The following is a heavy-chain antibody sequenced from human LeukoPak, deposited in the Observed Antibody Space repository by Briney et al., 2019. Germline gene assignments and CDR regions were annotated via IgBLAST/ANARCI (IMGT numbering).Heavy chain of an antibody. Sequence: PGGSLRLSCAASGFTLSKYWMHWVRQAPGKGPVWVSVIYSGGSTYYADSVKGRFTISRDNSKNTLYLQMNSLRAEDTAVYYCARLEYSSTGNYWGQGTLVTVSS. CDR2: IYSGGST. V-gene: IGHV3-66*02. D-gene: IGHD6-6*01. CDR1: GFTLSKYW. CDR3: ARLEYSSTGNY. J-gene: IGHJ4*02.